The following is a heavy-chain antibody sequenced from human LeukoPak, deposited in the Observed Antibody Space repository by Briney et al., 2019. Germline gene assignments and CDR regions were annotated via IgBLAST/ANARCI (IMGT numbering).Heavy chain of an antibody. CDR1: GYSISSGYY. J-gene: IGHJ4*02. D-gene: IGHD3-3*01. Sequence: SETLSLTCAVSGYSISSGYYWGWIRQPPGKGLEWIGSIYHSGSTYYNPSLKSRVTISVDTSKNQFSLKLSSVTAADTAVYYCARAVRFLEWLSGGYYFDYWGQGTLVTVSS. V-gene: IGHV4-38-2*01. CDR2: IYHSGST. CDR3: ARAVRFLEWLSGGYYFDY.